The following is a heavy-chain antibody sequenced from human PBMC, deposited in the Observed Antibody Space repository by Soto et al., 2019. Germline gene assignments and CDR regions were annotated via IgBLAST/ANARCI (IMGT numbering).Heavy chain of an antibody. CDR3: VRDRVYFDPVPPFDY. J-gene: IGHJ4*02. V-gene: IGHV3-7*05. Sequence: EVQLVESGGDLVQPGGSLRLSCVASGFTFSNYWMSWVRQAPGKGLEWVANIKQDGSEKQYVDSVKGRFTISRDNAKKSVNLQLNRLRVEDTAVYYCVRDRVYFDPVPPFDYWGQGTLVTVSS. CDR1: GFTFSNYW. D-gene: IGHD3-9*01. CDR2: IKQDGSEK.